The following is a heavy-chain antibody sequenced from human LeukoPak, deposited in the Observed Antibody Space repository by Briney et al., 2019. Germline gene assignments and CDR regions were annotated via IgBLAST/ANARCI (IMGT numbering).Heavy chain of an antibody. CDR3: ARAGSSWYAYYYYYYMDV. D-gene: IGHD6-13*01. CDR1: GYTFTSYD. CDR2: MNPNSGNT. J-gene: IGHJ6*03. V-gene: IGHV1-8*03. Sequence: ASVKVSCKASGYTFTSYDINWVRQATGQGLEWMGWMNPNSGNTGYAQKFQGRVTITRNTSISTAYMELSGLRSEDTAVYYCARAGSSWYAYYYYYYMDVWGKGTTVTVSS.